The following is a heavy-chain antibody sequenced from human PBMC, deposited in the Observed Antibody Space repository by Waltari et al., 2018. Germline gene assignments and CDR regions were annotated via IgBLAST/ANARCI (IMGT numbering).Heavy chain of an antibody. D-gene: IGHD4-4*01. CDR2: IRYDGSNK. CDR3: AKEGRPSVTTVTYFDY. Sequence: QVQLVESGGGVVQPGGSLRLSCAASGFTFSSYGMHWVRQAPGKGLEWVEFIRYDGSNKYYADSVKGRFTISRDNSKNTLYLQMNSLRAEDTAVYYCAKEGRPSVTTVTYFDYWGQGTLVTVSS. J-gene: IGHJ4*02. V-gene: IGHV3-30*02. CDR1: GFTFSSYG.